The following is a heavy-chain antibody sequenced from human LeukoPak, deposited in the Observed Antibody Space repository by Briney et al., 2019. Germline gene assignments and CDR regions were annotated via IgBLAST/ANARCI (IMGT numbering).Heavy chain of an antibody. CDR3: ARSNQADDY. V-gene: IGHV3-74*01. Sequence: GGSLRLSCAASGFTFSSYWMHWVRQVPGKGLVWVSRINPGGSSTAYADSVKGRFTISRDNGENTLYLQMDSLRAEDTAVYYCARSNQADDYWGQGTLVTVSS. CDR2: INPGGSST. D-gene: IGHD1-14*01. CDR1: GFTFSSYW. J-gene: IGHJ4*02.